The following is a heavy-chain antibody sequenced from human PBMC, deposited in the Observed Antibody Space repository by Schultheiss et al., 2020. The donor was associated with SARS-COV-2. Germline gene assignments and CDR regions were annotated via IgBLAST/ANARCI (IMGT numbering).Heavy chain of an antibody. Sequence: GESLKISCKGSGYSFTSYWISWVRQMPGKGLEWMGRIDPSDSYTNYSPSFQGHVTISADKSISTAYLQWSSLKASDTAMYYCARHRYYYDSSGARYFDYWGQGTLVTVSS. CDR1: GYSFTSYW. V-gene: IGHV5-10-1*01. D-gene: IGHD3-22*01. CDR3: ARHRYYYDSSGARYFDY. J-gene: IGHJ4*02. CDR2: IDPSDSYT.